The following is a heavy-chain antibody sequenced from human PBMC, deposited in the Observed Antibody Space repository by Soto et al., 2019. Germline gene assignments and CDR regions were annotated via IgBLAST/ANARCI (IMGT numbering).Heavy chain of an antibody. D-gene: IGHD4-17*01. CDR3: ARARGGTYGDYGGEDH. CDR2: IWYDGSKK. J-gene: IGHJ4*02. CDR1: GFTFSSYG. Sequence: QVQLVESGGGVVQPGRSLRLSCAASGFTFSSYGMHWVRQAPGEGLEWVAIIWYDGSKKYSADSVKGRFTVSRDNYKNTLNIQLDTLRGAATATYYCARARGGTYGDYGGEDHWGQGTLVTVSS. V-gene: IGHV3-33*01.